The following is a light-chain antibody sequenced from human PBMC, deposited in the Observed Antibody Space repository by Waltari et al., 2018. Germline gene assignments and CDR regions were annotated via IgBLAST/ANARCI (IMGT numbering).Light chain of an antibody. J-gene: IGKJ2*01. CDR2: GVS. V-gene: IGKV1-39*01. Sequence: DIQMTQSPSSLSASVGDRVTITCRASQSISRCLISYQHKPGKAPEVLIYGVSALKTGIPSRFSGSGSGTEFTLTISSLEPEDFATYYCHQTYRYPYTFGPGTKLEF. CDR1: QSISRC. CDR3: HQTYRYPYT.